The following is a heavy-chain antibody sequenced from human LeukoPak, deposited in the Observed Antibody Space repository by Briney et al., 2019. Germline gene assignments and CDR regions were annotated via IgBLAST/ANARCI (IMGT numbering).Heavy chain of an antibody. V-gene: IGHV3-30*17. D-gene: IGHD1-26*01. CDR2: ISYDGSNE. Sequence: GRSLRLSCAASGFTFSSYAMHWVRQAPGKGLEWVAVISYDGSNEYYADSVKGRFTISRDNSKNTLYLQMNSLTPEDTAVYYCARDRGYEELLPPYYFDYWGQGTLVTVSS. CDR1: GFTFSSYA. CDR3: ARDRGYEELLPPYYFDY. J-gene: IGHJ4*02.